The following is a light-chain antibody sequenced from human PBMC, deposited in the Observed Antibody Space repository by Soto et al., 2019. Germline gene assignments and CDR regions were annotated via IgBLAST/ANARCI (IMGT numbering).Light chain of an antibody. CDR1: QSLNNG. J-gene: IGKJ1*01. V-gene: IGKV1-5*01. Sequence: IQMTRSRSTVSASVGSRVTITWLASQSLNNGLAWYQQKPGKAPNLLIYDASTLERGVPSRFSGSGSGTEFTLTISSLQPDDFATYYCQQYNSYSWTFGQGTKVDIK. CDR3: QQYNSYSWT. CDR2: DAS.